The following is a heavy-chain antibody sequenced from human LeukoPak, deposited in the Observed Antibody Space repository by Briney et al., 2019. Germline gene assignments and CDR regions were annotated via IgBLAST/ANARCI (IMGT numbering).Heavy chain of an antibody. CDR1: GFTFSNAW. J-gene: IGHJ6*02. Sequence: GGSLRLSCAASGFTFSNAWMSWVRQAPGKGLEWVGRTKSKTDGGTTDYAAPVKGRFTISRDDSKNTLYLQMNSLKTEDTAVYYCARDSSGWYDSPFMDVWGQGTTVTVSS. D-gene: IGHD6-19*01. V-gene: IGHV3-15*01. CDR2: TKSKTDGGTT. CDR3: ARDSSGWYDSPFMDV.